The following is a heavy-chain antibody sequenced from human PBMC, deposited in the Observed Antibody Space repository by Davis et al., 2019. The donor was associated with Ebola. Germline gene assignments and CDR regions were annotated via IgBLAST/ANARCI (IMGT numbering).Heavy chain of an antibody. J-gene: IGHJ4*02. CDR2: ISAYNGNT. CDR3: ARRGGSYYYFDY. Sequence: ASVKVSCKASGYTFTGCYMHWVRQAPGQGLEWMGWISAYNGNTNYAQKLQGRVTMTTDTSTSTAYMELRSLRSDDTAVYYCARRGGSYYYFDYWGQGTLVTVSS. V-gene: IGHV1-18*04. D-gene: IGHD1-26*01. CDR1: GYTFTGCY.